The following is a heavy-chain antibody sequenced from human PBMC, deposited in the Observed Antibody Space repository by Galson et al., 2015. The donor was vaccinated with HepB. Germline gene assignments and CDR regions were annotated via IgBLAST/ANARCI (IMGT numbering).Heavy chain of an antibody. J-gene: IGHJ3*02. CDR3: ARDWACSGGRCHDVFDI. D-gene: IGHD2-15*01. Sequence: SVKVSCKASGYTFTTYGISWVRQAPGQGLEWMGWRSTNSANAAYAQKLQGRVTMSTDTSTSTVYMELSSLTSDDTAVYYCARDWACSGGRCHDVFDIWGQGTMVTVSS. CDR1: GYTFTTYG. CDR2: RSTNSANA. V-gene: IGHV1-18*04.